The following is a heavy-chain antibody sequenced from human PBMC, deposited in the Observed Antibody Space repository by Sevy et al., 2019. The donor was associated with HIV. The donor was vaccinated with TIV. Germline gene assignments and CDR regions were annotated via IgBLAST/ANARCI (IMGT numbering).Heavy chain of an antibody. Sequence: ASVKVSCKASGYYFTGYYVHWVRQAPGQGLEWMGWINPNGGGTNIGQKFHGRVTMSRDTSITTAYMELIRLRSNDTSVYYCARSVYGSGTYLNDYWGQGTLVTVSS. J-gene: IGHJ4*02. V-gene: IGHV1-2*02. CDR2: INPNGGGT. CDR1: GYYFTGYY. D-gene: IGHD3-10*01. CDR3: ARSVYGSGTYLNDY.